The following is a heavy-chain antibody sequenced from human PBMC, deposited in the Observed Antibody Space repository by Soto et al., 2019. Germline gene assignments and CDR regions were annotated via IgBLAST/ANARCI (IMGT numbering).Heavy chain of an antibody. Sequence: GESLKISFEFSGDSLITDWIVLVLQMPGKGLEWMGVIYPGDFRTRYSPPFQGQVTISAEKSIGTAYLQWSSLKASDTAMYYCEKRRFSSTESRPRGQGTLVT. V-gene: IGHV5-51*01. CDR3: EKRRFSSTESRP. J-gene: IGHJ4*02. CDR1: GDSLITDW. CDR2: IYPGDFRT. D-gene: IGHD3-10*01.